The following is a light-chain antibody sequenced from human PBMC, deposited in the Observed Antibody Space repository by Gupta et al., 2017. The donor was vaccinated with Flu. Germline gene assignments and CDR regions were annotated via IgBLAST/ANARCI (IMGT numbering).Light chain of an antibody. J-gene: IGKJ5*01. Sequence: TQSPDAMSAAPRDKVTLTCTAGQSIRRALAGYKQAWYQPPRLLICDASQRDAGVPDRYRGSESKGHVPLTITSREHEDYATYYSYQDADWPPVTFGQGTRL. V-gene: IGKV3-11*02. CDR2: DAS. CDR3: YQDADWPPVT. CDR1: QSIRRA.